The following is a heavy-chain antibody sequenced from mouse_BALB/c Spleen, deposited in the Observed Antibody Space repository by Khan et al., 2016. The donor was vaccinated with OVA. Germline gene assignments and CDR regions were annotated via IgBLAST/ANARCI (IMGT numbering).Heavy chain of an antibody. Sequence: EVKLLESGPGLVKPSQSLSLTCTVTGYSITSDYAWNWIRQFPGNKLEWVGYISSSGRTSYNPSLKSRISITRDTSKNQFFLQLSSVTTEDTATYYGARSVTITTVVATDFDYWGQGTTLTVSS. CDR1: GYSITSDYA. D-gene: IGHD1-1*01. CDR2: ISSSGRT. J-gene: IGHJ2*01. V-gene: IGHV3-2*02. CDR3: ARSVTITTVVATDFDY.